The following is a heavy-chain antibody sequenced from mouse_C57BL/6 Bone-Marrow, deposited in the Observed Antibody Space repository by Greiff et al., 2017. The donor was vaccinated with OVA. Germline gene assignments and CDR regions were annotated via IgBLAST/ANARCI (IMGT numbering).Heavy chain of an antibody. D-gene: IGHD1-1*01. Sequence: EVQLQESGAELVRPGASVKLSCTASGFNIKDDYMHWVKQRPEQGLEWIGWIDPENGDTEYASKFQGKATITADTSSNTAYLQLSSLTSEDTAVYYCTTCGSSYHYAMDYWGQGTSVTVSS. J-gene: IGHJ4*01. V-gene: IGHV14-4*01. CDR3: TTCGSSYHYAMDY. CDR1: GFNIKDDY. CDR2: IDPENGDT.